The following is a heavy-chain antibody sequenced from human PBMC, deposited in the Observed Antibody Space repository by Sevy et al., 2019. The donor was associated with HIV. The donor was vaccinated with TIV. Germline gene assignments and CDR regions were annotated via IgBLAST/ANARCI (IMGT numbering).Heavy chain of an antibody. CDR3: ALERLSSNVAEYFQN. V-gene: IGHV3-30-3*01. J-gene: IGHJ1*01. D-gene: IGHD1-1*01. CDR2: IPYDGSND. CDR1: GFTFSAFS. Sequence: GGSLRLSCAASGFTFSAFSMHWVRQAPGKGLEWVATIPYDGSNDHYADSVKGRFTISRDNSKSSLYLQMNSLRGEDTAVYYCALERLSSNVAEYFQNWGQGTLVTVSS.